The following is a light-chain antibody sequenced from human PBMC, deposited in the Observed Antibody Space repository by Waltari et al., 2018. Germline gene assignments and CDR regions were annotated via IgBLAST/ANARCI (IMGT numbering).Light chain of an antibody. J-gene: IGLJ2*01. V-gene: IGLV2-8*01. CDR1: NSDIDNFQY. Sequence: QSALTQPPSASGPPGQSVTISCTGTNSDIDNFQYVSWYQQHPGKAPRIIIYDFPKRPSEVPNRFSGSKSGNMASLTVSYLQADDEADYFCCSFSGGNDLLFGGGTKLTVL. CDR2: DFP. CDR3: CSFSGGNDLL.